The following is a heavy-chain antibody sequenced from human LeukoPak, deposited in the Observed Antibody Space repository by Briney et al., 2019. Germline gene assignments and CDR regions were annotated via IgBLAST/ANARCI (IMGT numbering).Heavy chain of an antibody. D-gene: IGHD6-13*01. V-gene: IGHV3-66*04. J-gene: IGHJ6*02. CDR3: ARPTIAAAYYYGMDV. Sequence: TGGSLRLSCAASGFTVSSNYMSWVRQAPGKGLEWVSVIYSGGSTYYADSVKGRFTISRGNSKNTLYLQMNSLRAEDTAVYYCARPTIAAAYYYGMDVWGQGTTVTVSS. CDR1: GFTVSSNY. CDR2: IYSGGST.